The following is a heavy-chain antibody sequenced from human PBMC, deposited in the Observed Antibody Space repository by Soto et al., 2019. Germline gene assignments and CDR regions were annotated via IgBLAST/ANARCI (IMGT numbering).Heavy chain of an antibody. J-gene: IGHJ5*02. CDR1: GGSISSGGYY. V-gene: IGHV4-31*03. CDR3: ARAHPSGDNWFDP. D-gene: IGHD3-10*01. CDR2: IYYSWST. Sequence: PSDTLSLTGTVSGGSISSGGYYWSWVRQHPGKGLEWIGYIYYSWSTYYNPSLKSRVTISVDTSKNQFSLKLSSVTAADTAVYYCARAHPSGDNWFDPWGQGTLVTVSS.